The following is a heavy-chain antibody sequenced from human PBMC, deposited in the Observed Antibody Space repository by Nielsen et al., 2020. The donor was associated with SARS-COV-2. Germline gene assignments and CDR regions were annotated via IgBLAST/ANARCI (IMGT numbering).Heavy chain of an antibody. V-gene: IGHV4-34*01. CDR2: INHSGST. D-gene: IGHD4-17*01. J-gene: IGHJ3*02. CDR3: ARADPVDYGDYVNDAFDI. CDR1: GGSFSGYY. Sequence: GSLRLSCAVYGGSFSGYYWSWIRQPPGKGLEWIGEINHSGSTNYNPSLKSRVTISVDTSKNQFSLKLSSVTAADTAVYYCARADPVDYGDYVNDAFDIWGQGTMVTVSS.